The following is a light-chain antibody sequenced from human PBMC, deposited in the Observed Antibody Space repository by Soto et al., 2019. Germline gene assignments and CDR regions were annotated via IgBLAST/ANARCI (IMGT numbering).Light chain of an antibody. J-gene: IGKJ4*01. Sequence: AVQLTQSPSSLSASVGDRVAISCRASQGIGSALAWYQQKPGASPKVLIYDASTLGSGVPSRFSGSGSGTDFTLTISSLQPEDLATYYCQQFHTFPLPFGGGTKVDIK. CDR2: DAS. CDR1: QGIGSA. V-gene: IGKV1-13*02. CDR3: QQFHTFPLP.